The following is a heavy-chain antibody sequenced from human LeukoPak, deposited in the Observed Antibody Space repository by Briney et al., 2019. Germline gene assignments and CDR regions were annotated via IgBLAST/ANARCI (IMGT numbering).Heavy chain of an antibody. CDR3: ARPDYGDYEGHYYFDY. CDR1: GFTVSSNY. V-gene: IGHV3-53*01. Sequence: PGGSLRLSCAASGFTVSSNYMSWVRQAPGKGLEWVSVIYSGGSTYYADSVKGRFTISRDNSKNTLYLQMNSLRAEDTAVYYCARPDYGDYEGHYYFDYWGQGTLVTVSS. D-gene: IGHD4-17*01. J-gene: IGHJ4*02. CDR2: IYSGGST.